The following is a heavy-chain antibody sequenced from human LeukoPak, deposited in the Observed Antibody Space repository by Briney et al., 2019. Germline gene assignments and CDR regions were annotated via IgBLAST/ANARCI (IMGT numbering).Heavy chain of an antibody. CDR3: ARGSPRSGYYPLYYYYGMDV. CDR1: GGSISSYY. Sequence: SETLSLTCTVSGGSISSYYWSWIRQPPGKGLEWIGEINHSGSTNYNPSLKSRVTISVDTSKNQFSLKLSSVTAADTAVYYCARGSPRSGYYPLYYYYGMDVWGQGTTVTVSS. D-gene: IGHD3-22*01. V-gene: IGHV4-34*01. J-gene: IGHJ6*02. CDR2: INHSGST.